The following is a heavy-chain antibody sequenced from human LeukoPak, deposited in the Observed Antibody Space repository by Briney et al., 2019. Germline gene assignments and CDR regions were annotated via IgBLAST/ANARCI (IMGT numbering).Heavy chain of an antibody. Sequence: ASVRVSCKASGYTFTSYGISWVRQAPGQGLEWMGWISAYNGNTNYAQKLQGRVTMTTDTSTSTAYMELRSLRSDDTAVYYCARQRGTIVVVPAAPQPPLDYWGQRTLVTVSS. D-gene: IGHD2-2*01. CDR1: GYTFTSYG. V-gene: IGHV1-18*04. CDR2: ISAYNGNT. CDR3: ARQRGTIVVVPAAPQPPLDY. J-gene: IGHJ4*02.